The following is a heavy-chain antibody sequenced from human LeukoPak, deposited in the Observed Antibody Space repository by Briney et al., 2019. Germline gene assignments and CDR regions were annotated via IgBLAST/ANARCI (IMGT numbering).Heavy chain of an antibody. D-gene: IGHD2-2*02. CDR3: ARELYGRFEY. V-gene: IGHV1-18*01. J-gene: IGHJ4*02. CDR2: INPYNGNT. CDR1: GYTXTTYG. Sequence: ASVKVSCKASGYTXTTYGISWVRQAPGQGLECMGWINPYNGNTNYAQKLQGRVTMTTDTSTSTAYMELRSLRSDDTAVYYCARELYGRFEYWGQGTLVTVSS.